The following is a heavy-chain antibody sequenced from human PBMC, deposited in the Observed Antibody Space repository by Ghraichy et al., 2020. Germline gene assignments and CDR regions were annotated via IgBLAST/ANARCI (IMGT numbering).Heavy chain of an antibody. CDR1: GGSFSGYY. V-gene: IGHV4-34*01. Sequence: SETLSLTCAVYGGSFSGYYWSWIRQPPGKGLEWIGEINHRGSTNYNQSLKSRVTISVETSKNQFSLKLSSVTAADTAVYYCARGCGLRYFDWSGTPNYYYGTDVWGQGTTATVSS. CDR2: INHRGST. CDR3: ARGCGLRYFDWSGTPNYYYGTDV. D-gene: IGHD3-9*01. J-gene: IGHJ6*02.